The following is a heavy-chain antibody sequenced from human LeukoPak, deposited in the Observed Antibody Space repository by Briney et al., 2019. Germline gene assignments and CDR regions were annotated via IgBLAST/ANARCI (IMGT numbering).Heavy chain of an antibody. CDR2: VYLGDSDT. J-gene: IGHJ6*02. Sequence: GESLKISCKGFGYTFTNYWIGWVRQMPGKGLEWMGIVYLGDSDTRYSPSFQGQVTISADTSTSTAYLQWSSLEASDTAMYYCARDFYGSGSAPDYYGMDVWGQGTTVTVSS. D-gene: IGHD3-10*01. V-gene: IGHV5-51*01. CDR1: GYTFTNYW. CDR3: ARDFYGSGSAPDYYGMDV.